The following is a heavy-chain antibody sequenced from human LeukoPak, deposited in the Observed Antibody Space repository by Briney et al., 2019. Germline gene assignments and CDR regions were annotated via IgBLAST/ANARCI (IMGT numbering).Heavy chain of an antibody. J-gene: IGHJ5*02. D-gene: IGHD3-10*01. V-gene: IGHV3-48*03. CDR3: ARVLLWFGSEGWFDP. CDR2: ISSSGSTI. CDR1: GFTFSSYE. Sequence: PGGSLRLSCAASGFTFSSYEMNWVRQAPGKGLEWVSYISSSGSTIYYADSVKGRCTIPRDNAKNSLYLPMNSLRAEDTAVYYCARVLLWFGSEGWFDPWGQGTLVTVSS.